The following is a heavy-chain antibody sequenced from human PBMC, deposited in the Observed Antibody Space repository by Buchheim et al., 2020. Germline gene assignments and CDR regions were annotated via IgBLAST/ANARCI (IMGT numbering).Heavy chain of an antibody. Sequence: QVQLVESGGGVVQPGRSLRLSCAASGFTFSSYAMHWVRQAPGKGLEWVAVISYDGSNKYYADSVKGRFTISRDNSKNTLYLQMNSLRAEDTAVYYCARRYYDFWSGYSLYYYGMDVWGQGTT. CDR1: GFTFSSYA. CDR2: ISYDGSNK. J-gene: IGHJ6*02. CDR3: ARRYYDFWSGYSLYYYGMDV. V-gene: IGHV3-30-3*01. D-gene: IGHD3-3*01.